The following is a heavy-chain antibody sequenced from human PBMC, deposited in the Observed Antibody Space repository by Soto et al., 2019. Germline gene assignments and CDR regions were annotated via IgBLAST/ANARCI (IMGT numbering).Heavy chain of an antibody. J-gene: IGHJ4*02. CDR2: IYDSGTT. D-gene: IGHD4-17*01. CDR1: GGSISSYY. CDR3: ARSTRTVTTFDY. V-gene: IGHV4-59*12. Sequence: PSETLSLTCTVSGGSISSYYWSWIRQSPENGLEWIVYIYDSGTTNYNPSLKSRITVSVDTSKNQFSLKLSSVTAADTAVYYCARSTRTVTTFDYWGQGTLVTVSS.